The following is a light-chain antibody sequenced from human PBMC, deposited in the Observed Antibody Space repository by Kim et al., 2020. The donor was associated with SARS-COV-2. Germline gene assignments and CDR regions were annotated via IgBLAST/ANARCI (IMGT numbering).Light chain of an antibody. Sequence: SYELTQPPSVSVSPGQTARITCSGDALPKQYAYWYQQKPGQAPVLVIYIDSERPSGIPERFSGSSSGTTVTLTISGVQAEDEADYYCQSADSSGTYPVVFGGGTQLTVL. CDR3: QSADSSGTYPVV. V-gene: IGLV3-25*03. J-gene: IGLJ2*01. CDR1: ALPKQY. CDR2: IDS.